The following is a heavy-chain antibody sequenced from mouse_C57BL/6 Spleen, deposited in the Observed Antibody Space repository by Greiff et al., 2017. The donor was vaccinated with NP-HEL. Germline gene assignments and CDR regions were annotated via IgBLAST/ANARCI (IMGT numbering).Heavy chain of an antibody. CDR1: GYTFTSYW. CDR3: ARSCFYGSSGYYAMDY. D-gene: IGHD1-1*01. V-gene: IGHV1-53*01. Sequence: VQLQQSGTELVKPGASVKLSCKASGYTFTSYWMHWVKQRPGQGLEWIGNINPSNGGTNYNEKFKSKATLTVDKSSSTAYMQLSSLTSEDSAVYYCARSCFYGSSGYYAMDYWGQGTSVTVSS. J-gene: IGHJ4*01. CDR2: INPSNGGT.